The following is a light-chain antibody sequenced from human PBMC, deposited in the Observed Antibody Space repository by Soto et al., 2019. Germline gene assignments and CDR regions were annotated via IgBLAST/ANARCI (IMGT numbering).Light chain of an antibody. CDR1: SSNIGRNT. CDR3: AAWDDSLNGSV. CDR2: SND. Sequence: QSVLNQPPSASGTPGQRVTISCSGSSSNIGRNTVNWYQQFPGTAPKLLIYSNDQRPSGVPDRFSASKSGTSASLAISGLQSEDEADYYCAAWDDSLNGSVFGTGTKVTVL. V-gene: IGLV1-44*01. J-gene: IGLJ1*01.